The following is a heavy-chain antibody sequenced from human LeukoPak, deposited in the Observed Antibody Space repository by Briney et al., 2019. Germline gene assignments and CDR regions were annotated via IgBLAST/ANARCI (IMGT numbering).Heavy chain of an antibody. CDR3: ARDKLVGATHFDY. V-gene: IGHV3-23*01. J-gene: IGHJ4*02. CDR2: ISGSGGST. Sequence: QSGGSLRLSCAASGFTFSSYAMSWVRQAPGKGLEWVSAISGSGGSTHYADSVKGRFTISRDNSKNTLYLQMNSLRAEDTAVYYCARDKLVGATHFDYWGQGTLVTVSS. D-gene: IGHD1-26*01. CDR1: GFTFSSYA.